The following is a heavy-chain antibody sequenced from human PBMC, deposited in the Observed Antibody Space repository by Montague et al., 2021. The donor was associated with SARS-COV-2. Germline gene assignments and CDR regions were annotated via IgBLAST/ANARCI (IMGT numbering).Heavy chain of an antibody. Sequence: SLRLSCAASGFIVSNKYMSWVRQVAGKGLDWVSIIYPDGSTYYSDSLKGRFTISRNNSKNTLYLQMNDLEPKDTAVYYCATSGAPNLGDSWSQGTLVTVSS. CDR1: GFIVSNKY. CDR2: IYPDGST. V-gene: IGHV3-53*01. D-gene: IGHD2-8*01. CDR3: ATSGAPNLGDS. J-gene: IGHJ4*02.